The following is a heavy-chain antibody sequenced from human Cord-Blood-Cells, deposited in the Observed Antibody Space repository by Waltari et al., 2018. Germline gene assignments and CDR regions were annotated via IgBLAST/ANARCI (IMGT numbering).Heavy chain of an antibody. D-gene: IGHD3-3*01. J-gene: IGHJ4*02. CDR2: VVVGSDNT. CDR3: GRGRHDFWSGYYYFDY. Sequence: QMQLVQSGPEVKKPGTSVKVSCKASGFTFTSSAVQWVRQAGGQRLEWIGGVVVGSDNTNYAKKFQERDTTTRDMSKSTAYMELSSLRSEDTDVYYCGRGRHDFWSGYYYFDYWGQGTLVTVSS. CDR1: GFTFTSSA. V-gene: IGHV1-58*01.